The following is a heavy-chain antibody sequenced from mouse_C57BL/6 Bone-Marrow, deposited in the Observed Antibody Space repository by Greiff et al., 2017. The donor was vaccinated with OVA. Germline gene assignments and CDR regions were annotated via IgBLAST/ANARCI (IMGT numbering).Heavy chain of an antibody. CDR3: ARRWLLRLDY. J-gene: IGHJ4*01. CDR1: GYAFSSSW. V-gene: IGHV1-82*01. D-gene: IGHD2-3*01. Sequence: VQLQQSGPELVKPGASVKISCKASGYAFSSSWMNWVKQRPGKGLEWIGRIYPGDGDTNYNGKFKGKATLTADKSSSTAYMQLSSLTSEDSAVYCCARRWLLRLDYWGQGTSVTVSS. CDR2: IYPGDGDT.